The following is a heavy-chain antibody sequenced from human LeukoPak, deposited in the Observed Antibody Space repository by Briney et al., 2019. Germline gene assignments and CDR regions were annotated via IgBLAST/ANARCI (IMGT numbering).Heavy chain of an antibody. CDR3: ARSTCYYDSSGYPNWYFDL. J-gene: IGHJ2*01. D-gene: IGHD3-22*01. CDR2: INHSGST. Sequence: SETLSLTCAVYGGSFSGYYWSWIRQPPGKGLEWIGEINHSGSTNYNPSLKSRVTISVDTSKNQFSLKLSSVTAADTAVYYCARSTCYYDSSGYPNWYFDLWGRGTLVTVSS. V-gene: IGHV4-34*01. CDR1: GGSFSGYY.